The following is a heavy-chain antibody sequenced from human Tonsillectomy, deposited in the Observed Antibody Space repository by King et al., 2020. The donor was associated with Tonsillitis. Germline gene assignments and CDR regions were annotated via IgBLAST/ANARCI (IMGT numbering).Heavy chain of an antibody. CDR1: GYTFTSYY. D-gene: IGHD3-10*01. J-gene: IGHJ4*02. V-gene: IGHV1-46*03. CDR3: ARAFQDYYGSGRPPAY. Sequence: VQLVESGAEVKKPGASVKVSCKASGYTFTSYYMHWVRQAPGQGLEWMGIINPSAGSTSYAQKFQGRVTMTRDTSTSTVYMELSSLRSEDTAVYYCARAFQDYYGSGRPPAYWGQGTLVTVSS. CDR2: INPSAGST.